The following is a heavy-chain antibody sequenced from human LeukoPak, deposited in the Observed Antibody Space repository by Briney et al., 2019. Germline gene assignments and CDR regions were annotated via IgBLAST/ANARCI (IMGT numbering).Heavy chain of an antibody. CDR2: INPNSGGT. V-gene: IGHV1-2*02. D-gene: IGHD4-17*01. Sequence: ASVKVSCKASGYTFTSYAITWVRQAPGQGLEWMGWINPNSGGTNYAQKFQGRVTMTRDTSISTAYMELSRLRSDDTAVYYCARALYGDYGARIDYWGQGTLVTVSS. J-gene: IGHJ4*02. CDR1: GYTFTSYA. CDR3: ARALYGDYGARIDY.